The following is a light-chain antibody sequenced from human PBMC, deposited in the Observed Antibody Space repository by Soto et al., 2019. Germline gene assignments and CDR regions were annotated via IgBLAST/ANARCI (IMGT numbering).Light chain of an antibody. J-gene: IGLJ1*01. CDR3: GTYDSSLRDGV. V-gene: IGLV1-51*01. Sequence: QSVLTRPPSVSAAPGQKVTISCSGSSSNIENYYVSWYQQLPGTAPKLLIYDNNKRPSGIPDRFSGSKSGTSATLDITGLQTGDEAEYYCGTYDSSLRDGVFGTGTKLTVL. CDR2: DNN. CDR1: SSNIENYY.